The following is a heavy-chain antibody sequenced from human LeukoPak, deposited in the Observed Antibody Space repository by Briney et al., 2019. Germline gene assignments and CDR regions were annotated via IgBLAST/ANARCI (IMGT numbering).Heavy chain of an antibody. Sequence: SETLSLTCAVSGGSISSGGYSWSWIRQPPGKGLEWIGYIYHSGSTYYNPSLKGRVTISVDRSKNQFSLKLSSVTAADTAVYYCARGGNWALDYWGQGTLVTVSS. CDR1: GGSISSGGYS. CDR3: ARGGNWALDY. J-gene: IGHJ4*02. CDR2: IYHSGST. D-gene: IGHD7-27*01. V-gene: IGHV4-30-2*01.